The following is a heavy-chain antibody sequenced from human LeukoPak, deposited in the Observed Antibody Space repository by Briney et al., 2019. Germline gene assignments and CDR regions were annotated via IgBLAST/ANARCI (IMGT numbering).Heavy chain of an antibody. CDR1: GGSFSGYY. CDR3: ARGALDY. J-gene: IGHJ4*02. CDR2: INHSGGT. Sequence: PSETLSLTCAVYGGSFSGYYWSWIRQPPGKGLKWIGEINHSGGTNYDPSLKSRVTISVDTSKNQSSLKLSSVTAADTAVYYCARGALDYWGQGTLVTVSS. D-gene: IGHD6-6*01. V-gene: IGHV4-34*01.